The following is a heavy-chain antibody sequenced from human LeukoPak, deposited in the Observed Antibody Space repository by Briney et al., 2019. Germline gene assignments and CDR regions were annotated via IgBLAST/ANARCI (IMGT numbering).Heavy chain of an antibody. J-gene: IGHJ6*02. CDR2: IKQDGSEK. V-gene: IGHV3-7*01. Sequence: GGSLRLSCAASAFTFSSYWMSWVRQAPGKGLEWVANIKQDGSEKYYVDSVKGRFTISRDNAKNSLYLQMNSLRAEDTAVYYCARSDCGGDCYPNYYYGMDVWGQGTTVTVSS. CDR3: ARSDCGGDCYPNYYYGMDV. CDR1: AFTFSSYW. D-gene: IGHD2-21*02.